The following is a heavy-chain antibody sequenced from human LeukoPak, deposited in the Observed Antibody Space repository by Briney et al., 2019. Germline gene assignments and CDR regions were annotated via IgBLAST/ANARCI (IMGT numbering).Heavy chain of an antibody. J-gene: IGHJ6*02. CDR1: GFTFSSYA. D-gene: IGHD2-8*01. CDR2: ISGSGGST. CDR3: TTDPGLGYCTNGVCFYGMDV. V-gene: IGHV3-23*01. Sequence: GGSLRLSCAASGFTFSSYAMSWVRQAPGKGLEWVSAISGSGGSTYYADSVKGRFTISRDNSKNTLYLQMNSLKTEDTAVYYCTTDPGLGYCTNGVCFYGMDVWGQGTTVTVSS.